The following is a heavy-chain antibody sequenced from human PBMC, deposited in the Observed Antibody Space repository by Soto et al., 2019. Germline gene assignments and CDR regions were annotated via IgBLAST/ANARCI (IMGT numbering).Heavy chain of an antibody. CDR3: ARDLAVAGEVNWYFDL. CDR1: GFTFSSYG. V-gene: IGHV3-33*01. CDR2: IWYDGSNK. Sequence: QVQLVESEGGVVQPGRSLRLSCAASGFTFSSYGMHWVRQAPGKGLEWVAVIWYDGSNKYYADSVKGRFTISRDNSKNTLYLQMNSLRAEDTAVYYCARDLAVAGEVNWYFDLWGRGTLVTVSS. D-gene: IGHD6-19*01. J-gene: IGHJ2*01.